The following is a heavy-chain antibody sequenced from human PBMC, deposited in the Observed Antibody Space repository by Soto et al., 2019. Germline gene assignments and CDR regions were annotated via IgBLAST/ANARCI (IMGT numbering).Heavy chain of an antibody. CDR1: GGSISSYF. D-gene: IGHD6-13*01. V-gene: IGHV4-59*01. Sequence: QVQLQESGPGLLKPSETLSLTCTVSGGSISSYFYIWVRQPPGKGLEWIWSVYYTGTTDYTPSLKSRVTLSVDTSKTQFSLTLRSVTAADTAVYYCARDLAAVPRAFDYWGRGTLVTVSS. J-gene: IGHJ4*02. CDR3: ARDLAAVPRAFDY. CDR2: VYYTGTT.